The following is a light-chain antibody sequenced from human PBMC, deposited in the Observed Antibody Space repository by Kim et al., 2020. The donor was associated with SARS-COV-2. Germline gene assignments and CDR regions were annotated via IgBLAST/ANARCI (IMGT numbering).Light chain of an antibody. J-gene: IGKJ2*01. CDR3: QQYNSYSPRVT. CDR1: QSISNW. Sequence: DIQMTQSPSTLSASVGDRVTITCRASQSISNWLAWYQQKPGKAPKLLIYKASSLESGVPSRFSGSGSGTEFTLTISSLQPDDFATYYCQQYNSYSPRVTFGQGTKLEI. CDR2: KAS. V-gene: IGKV1-5*03.